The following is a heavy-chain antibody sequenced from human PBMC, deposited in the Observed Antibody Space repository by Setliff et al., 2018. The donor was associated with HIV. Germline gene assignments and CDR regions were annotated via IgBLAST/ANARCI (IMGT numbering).Heavy chain of an antibody. CDR1: GFTFSSYA. V-gene: IGHV3-23*01. D-gene: IGHD2-2*01. Sequence: PGGSLRLSCAASGFTFSSYAMSWVRQAPGKGLDWVSAISGSAGSTYYADSVKGRFTISRDNSKSTLYLQMDSLRAEDTAMYYCTRDLNLPGGEAFDIWGQGTMVTVSS. J-gene: IGHJ3*02. CDR3: TRDLNLPGGEAFDI. CDR2: ISGSAGST.